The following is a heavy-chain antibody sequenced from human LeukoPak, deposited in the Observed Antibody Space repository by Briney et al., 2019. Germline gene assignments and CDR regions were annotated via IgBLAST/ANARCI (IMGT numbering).Heavy chain of an antibody. D-gene: IGHD3-22*01. J-gene: IGHJ5*02. Sequence: PSETLSLTRTVSGVSMSSGGFYWSWIRQLPGKGLEWIGYIYYSGTTYYNPSLKSRVTISVDTSKNQFSLKVNSVTASDTAVYYCSTSDDSSGYLTSFDPWGQGTLVTVSS. CDR3: STSDDSSGYLTSFDP. CDR2: IYYSGTT. CDR1: GVSMSSGGFY. V-gene: IGHV4-31*03.